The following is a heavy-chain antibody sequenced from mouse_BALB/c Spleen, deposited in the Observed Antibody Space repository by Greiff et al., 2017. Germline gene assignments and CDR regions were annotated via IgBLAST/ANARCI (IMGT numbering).Heavy chain of an antibody. V-gene: IGHV6-6*01. Sequence: EVQGVESGGGLVQPGGSMKLSCAASGFTFSDAWMDWVRQSPEKGLEWVAEIRRKANNHATYYAESVKGRFTISRDDSKSSVYLQMNSLRAEDTGIYYCTSFLWLRRKSGGYWGQGTLVTVSA. J-gene: IGHJ3*01. D-gene: IGHD2-2*01. CDR3: TSFLWLRRKSGGY. CDR1: GFTFSDAW. CDR2: IRRKANNHAT.